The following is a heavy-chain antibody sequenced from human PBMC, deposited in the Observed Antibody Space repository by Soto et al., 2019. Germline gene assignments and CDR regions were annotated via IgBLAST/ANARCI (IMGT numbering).Heavy chain of an antibody. CDR1: GDTFSNHT. J-gene: IGHJ6*03. CDR3: ARVEEMGKVTKGYYYYMDV. V-gene: IGHV1-69*02. Sequence: SVKVSCKASGDTFSNHTISWVRQAPGQGLEWMGRIIPILGVANYAQKFQGRVTITADKSTSTAYMELSSLRSADTAVYYCARVEEMGKVTKGYYYYMDVWGKGTTVTVSS. CDR2: IIPILGVA. D-gene: IGHD2-21*02.